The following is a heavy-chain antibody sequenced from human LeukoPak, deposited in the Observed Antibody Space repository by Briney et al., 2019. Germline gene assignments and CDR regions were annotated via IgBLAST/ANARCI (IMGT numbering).Heavy chain of an antibody. V-gene: IGHV3-53*01. Sequence: GGSLRLSCAASGFTVSSNYMSWVRQAPGKGLEWVSVIYSGGSTYYADSVKGRFTISRDNSKNTLYLQMNSLRAEDTAVYYCARVMATKAGGLNALDYWGQGTLVTVSS. CDR1: GFTVSSNY. CDR2: IYSGGST. J-gene: IGHJ4*02. CDR3: ARVMATKAGGLNALDY. D-gene: IGHD5-24*01.